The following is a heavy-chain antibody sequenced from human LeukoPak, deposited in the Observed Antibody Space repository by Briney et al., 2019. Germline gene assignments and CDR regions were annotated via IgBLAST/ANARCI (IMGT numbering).Heavy chain of an antibody. J-gene: IGHJ6*03. V-gene: IGHV4-38-2*02. CDR1: GYSISSGTY. CDR3: AREKIGTGTVLGKDYYYMDV. D-gene: IGHD3-16*01. CDR2: IYHSGST. Sequence: SETLSLTCTVSGYSISSGTYWGWIRQPPGKGLEWIGNIYHSGSTYYNPSLKSRVTISVDTSKNQFSLKLSSVTAADTAMYYCAREKIGTGTVLGKDYYYMDVWGKGTTVTVSS.